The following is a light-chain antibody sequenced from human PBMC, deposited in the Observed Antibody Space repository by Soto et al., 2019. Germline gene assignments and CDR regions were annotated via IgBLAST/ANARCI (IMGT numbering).Light chain of an antibody. V-gene: IGLV2-14*01. Sequence: QSALTQPASMSGSPGQSITISCAGTSNDVGGYNYVSWYQQHPGKAPKLMSFEVSSRPSGVSNRFSGSKSGNTASLTISGLQAEDEADYYCSSYTINSTLAVFGGGTKLTVL. CDR3: SSYTINSTLAV. CDR1: SNDVGGYNY. J-gene: IGLJ2*01. CDR2: EVS.